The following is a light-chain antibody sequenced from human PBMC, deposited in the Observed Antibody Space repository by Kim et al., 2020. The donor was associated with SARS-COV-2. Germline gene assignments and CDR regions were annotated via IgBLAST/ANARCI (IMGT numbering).Light chain of an antibody. J-gene: IGLJ2*01. V-gene: IGLV3-19*01. CDR1: SLRRDY. CDR3: SSRGSSENVL. CDR2: GRN. Sequence: SSELTQDPAVSVAVGQTVKITCQGDSLRRDYASWYQQKPGQAPVLVISGRNNRPSGIPERLSGSTSGNTASLIISGAQAEDEADYFCSSRGSSENVLFGGGTQLTVL.